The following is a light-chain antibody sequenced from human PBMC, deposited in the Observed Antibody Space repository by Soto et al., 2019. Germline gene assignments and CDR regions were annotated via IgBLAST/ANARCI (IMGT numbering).Light chain of an antibody. CDR1: QRVLYSSNDKNY. V-gene: IGKV4-1*01. CDR2: WAS. Sequence: DIVMTQSPDSLAVSLGERATINCKSSQRVLYSSNDKNYLAWYQQKPGQPPKLLIYWASTRESGVPDRFSGSGSGTDFTLTISSLQAEDVAVYYCQQYYSTPLSFGGGTKGEIK. J-gene: IGKJ4*01. CDR3: QQYYSTPLS.